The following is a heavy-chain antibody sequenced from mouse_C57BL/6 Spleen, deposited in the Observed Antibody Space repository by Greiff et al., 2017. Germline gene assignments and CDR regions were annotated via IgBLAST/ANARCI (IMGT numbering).Heavy chain of an antibody. D-gene: IGHD2-4*01. CDR2: ISSGGSYT. J-gene: IGHJ3*01. V-gene: IGHV5-6*01. CDR3: AGHFPIYYDYDVPFAY. Sequence: VQLQQSGGDLVKPGGSLKLSCAASGFTFSSYGMSWVRQTPDKRLEWVATISSGGSYTYYPDSVKGRFTIYRDNAKNTLYLQMSSLKSEDTAMYYCAGHFPIYYDYDVPFAYWGQGTLVTVSA. CDR1: GFTFSSYG.